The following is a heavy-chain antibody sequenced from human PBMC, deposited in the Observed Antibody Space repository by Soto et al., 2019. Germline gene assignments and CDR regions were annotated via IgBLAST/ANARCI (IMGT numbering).Heavy chain of an antibody. CDR1: GGTFSSYA. V-gene: IGHV1-69*12. CDR2: IIPIFGTP. CDR3: ASSRKDYYYYGMDV. Sequence: QVQLVQSGAEVKKPGSSVKVSCKASGGTFSSYAISWVRQAPGQGLEWMGGIIPIFGTPNYAQKFLGRVTXTADESTSTAYMELSSLRSEDTAVYYCASSRKDYYYYGMDVWGQGTTVTVSS. J-gene: IGHJ6*02. D-gene: IGHD6-13*01.